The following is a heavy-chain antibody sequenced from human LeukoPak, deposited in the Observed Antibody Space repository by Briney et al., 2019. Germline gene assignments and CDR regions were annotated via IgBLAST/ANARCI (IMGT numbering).Heavy chain of an antibody. CDR1: GYRFTSYW. CDR3: ARQGLSCSSTTCQTSYYFDY. J-gene: IGHJ4*02. V-gene: IGHV5-51*01. Sequence: GESLKVSCKGSGYRFTSYWIGWVRQMPGKGLEWMGIIYPGDSDTRYSPSFQGQVTISADKSISTAYLQWSSLKASDTAMYYCARQGLSCSSTTCQTSYYFDYWGQGTLVTVSS. CDR2: IYPGDSDT. D-gene: IGHD2-2*01.